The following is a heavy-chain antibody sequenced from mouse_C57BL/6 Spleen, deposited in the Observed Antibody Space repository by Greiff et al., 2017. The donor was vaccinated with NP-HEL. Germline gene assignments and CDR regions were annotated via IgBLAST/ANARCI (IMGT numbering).Heavy chain of an antibody. Sequence: VQLQQSGAELVRPGASVKLSCTASGFNIKDYYMHWVKQRPEQGLEWIGRIDPEDGDTEYAPKFQGKATMTADTSSNTAYLQLSSLTSEDTAVYYCARDYGSSYVGFDYWGQGTTLTVSS. CDR2: IDPEDGDT. D-gene: IGHD1-1*01. J-gene: IGHJ2*01. V-gene: IGHV14-1*01. CDR3: ARDYGSSYVGFDY. CDR1: GFNIKDYY.